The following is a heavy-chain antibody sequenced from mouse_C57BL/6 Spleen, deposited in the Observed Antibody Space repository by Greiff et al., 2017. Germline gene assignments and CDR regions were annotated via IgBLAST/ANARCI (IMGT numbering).Heavy chain of an antibody. J-gene: IGHJ4*01. D-gene: IGHD2-3*01. V-gene: IGHV1-52*01. Sequence: QVQLKQPGAELVRPGSSVKLSCKASGYTFTSYWMHWVKQRPIQGLEWIGNIDPSDSETHYNQKFKDKATLTVDQSSSTAYMQLSSLTSEDSAVYYCARWGDDGYYEAMDYWGQGTSVTVSS. CDR2: IDPSDSET. CDR1: GYTFTSYW. CDR3: ARWGDDGYYEAMDY.